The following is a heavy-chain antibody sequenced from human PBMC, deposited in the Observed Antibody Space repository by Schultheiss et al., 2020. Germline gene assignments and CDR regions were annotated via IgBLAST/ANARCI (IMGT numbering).Heavy chain of an antibody. D-gene: IGHD4-17*01. J-gene: IGHJ6*02. V-gene: IGHV4-59*12. CDR3: ASLYGDYVPSLYGMDV. CDR1: GGSSSGYH. Sequence: SETLSLTCAVCGGSSSGYHWNWIRQPPGKGLEWIGYIYYSGSTNYNPSLKSRVTISVDTSKNQFSLKLSSVTAADTAVYYCASLYGDYVPSLYGMDVWGQGTTVTVSS. CDR2: IYYSGST.